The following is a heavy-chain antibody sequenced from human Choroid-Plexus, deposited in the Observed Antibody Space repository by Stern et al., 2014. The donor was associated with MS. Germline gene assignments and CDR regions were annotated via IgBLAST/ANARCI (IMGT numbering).Heavy chain of an antibody. CDR2: VSYDGSNK. D-gene: IGHD2/OR15-2a*01. CDR3: AKDRQYLTYFFDH. V-gene: IGHV3-30*18. CDR1: GFTFGSCA. J-gene: IGHJ5*02. Sequence: VQLVESGGGVVQPGRPLRLSCVASGFTFGSCAMHWVRQAPGKGLEQVAGVSYDGSNKYYADSVKGRFTISRDNSQNTLYMQMSSLRPEDTAVYYCAKDRQYLTYFFDHWGQGSLVTVSS.